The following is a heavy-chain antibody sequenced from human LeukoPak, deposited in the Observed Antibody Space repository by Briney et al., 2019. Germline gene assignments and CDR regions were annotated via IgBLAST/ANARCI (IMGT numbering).Heavy chain of an antibody. CDR3: ARRAGAYSHPYDY. CDR1: GFTVSSNY. CDR2: IYSGGST. Sequence: GGSLRLSCAASGFTVSSNYMSWVRQAPGKGLEWVSVIYSGGSTYYADSVKGRFTISRDNAKNSLYLQMNSLRAEDTAVYYCARRAGAYSHPYDYWGQGTLVTVSS. J-gene: IGHJ4*02. D-gene: IGHD4/OR15-4a*01. V-gene: IGHV3-53*01.